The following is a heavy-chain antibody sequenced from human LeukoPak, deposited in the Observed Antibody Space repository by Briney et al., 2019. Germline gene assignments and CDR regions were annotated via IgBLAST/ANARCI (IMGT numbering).Heavy chain of an antibody. Sequence: GGSLRLSCAASGFTFSSYDMHWVRQATGKGLEWVSAIGTDGDTYYRGSVKGRFTISRENAKNSLYLQINSLRAGDTAVYYCARGGGYYGSGSYLDHYYYYGMDVWGQGTTVTVSS. CDR3: ARGGGYYGSGSYLDHYYYYGMDV. J-gene: IGHJ6*02. CDR2: IGTDGDT. CDR1: GFTFSSYD. V-gene: IGHV3-13*01. D-gene: IGHD3-10*01.